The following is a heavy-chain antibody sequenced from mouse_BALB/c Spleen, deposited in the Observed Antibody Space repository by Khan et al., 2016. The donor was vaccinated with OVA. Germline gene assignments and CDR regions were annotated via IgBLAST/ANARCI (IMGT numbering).Heavy chain of an antibody. CDR3: TRRAMFFDY. V-gene: IGHV1S136*01. CDR2: INPYSDGT. J-gene: IGHJ2*01. Sequence: VQLQQSGPELVKPGASVKMSCTASGYTFTSYVMHRVKQQPGQGLEWIGYINPYSDGTKYNEKFKGKATLTSDRSSSTAYMELSSLTSEDSAVYYCTRRAMFFDYWGQGTTLTVSS. CDR1: GYTFTSYV.